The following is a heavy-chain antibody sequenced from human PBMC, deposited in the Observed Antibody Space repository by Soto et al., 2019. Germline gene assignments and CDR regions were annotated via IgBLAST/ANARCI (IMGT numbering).Heavy chain of an antibody. J-gene: IGHJ4*02. Sequence: QVHLVQSGAEVKKPGASVKVSCTASGYTFTSYGITWVRQAPGQGLEWMGWISAHNGNTDYAQKLQGIVIVTRDTSTSTAYMELRSLISDDTAVYYCARGRYGDYWGQGALVPVSS. D-gene: IGHD1-1*01. CDR3: ARGRYGDY. CDR1: GYTFTSYG. V-gene: IGHV1-18*01. CDR2: ISAHNGNT.